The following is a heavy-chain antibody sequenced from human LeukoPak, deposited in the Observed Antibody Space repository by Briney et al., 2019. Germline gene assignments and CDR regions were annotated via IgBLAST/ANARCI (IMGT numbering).Heavy chain of an antibody. V-gene: IGHV4-38-2*01. CDR1: GYSISSGYY. D-gene: IGHD2-21*01. CDR2: IYYSGST. Sequence: SETLSLTCAVSGYSISSGYYWGWIRQPPGKGLEWIGSIYYSGSTYYNPSLKSRVTISVDTSKNQFSLKLSSVTAADTAVYYCARHGIASNRRYFDYWGQGTLVTVSS. J-gene: IGHJ4*02. CDR3: ARHGIASNRRYFDY.